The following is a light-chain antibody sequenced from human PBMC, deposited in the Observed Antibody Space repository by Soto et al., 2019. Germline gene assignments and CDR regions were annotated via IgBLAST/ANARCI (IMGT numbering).Light chain of an antibody. J-gene: IGLJ1*01. CDR3: SSYTSVNTFV. CDR1: SSDVGGYKY. CDR2: HVT. Sequence: QSVLTQPASVSGTPGQSIIISFAGTSSDVGGYKYVSWYQQHPDKAPKLMIYHVTNRPSGVSDRFSGSKSGNTASLTISGLQAEDEANYYCSSYTSVNTFVFGTGTRSPS. V-gene: IGLV2-14*03.